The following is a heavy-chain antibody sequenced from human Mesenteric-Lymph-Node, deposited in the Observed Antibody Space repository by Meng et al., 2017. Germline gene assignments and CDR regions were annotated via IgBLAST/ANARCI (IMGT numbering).Heavy chain of an antibody. CDR1: GFTVSSNY. CDR3: ARDIAWRYGLDV. Sequence: GESLKISCAASGFTVSSNYMSWVRQAPGKGLEWVANIKQDGSEKYYVDSVKGRFTISRDNAKNSLYLQMNSLRAEDTAVYYCARDIAWRYGLDVWGQGTTVTVSS. CDR2: IKQDGSEK. J-gene: IGHJ6*02. V-gene: IGHV3-7*01. D-gene: IGHD6-13*01.